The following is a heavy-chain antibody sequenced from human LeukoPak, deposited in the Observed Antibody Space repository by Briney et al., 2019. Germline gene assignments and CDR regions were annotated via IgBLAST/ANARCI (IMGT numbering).Heavy chain of an antibody. CDR1: GYSISSGYY. CDR2: IYYSGST. Sequence: SETLSLTCTVSGYSISSGYYWSWIRQPPGKGLEWIGYIYYSGSTNYNPSLKSRVTISVDTSKNQFSLKLSSVTAADTAVYYCARGTTVHPNDYWGQGTLVTVSS. J-gene: IGHJ4*02. CDR3: ARGTTVHPNDY. D-gene: IGHD4-17*01. V-gene: IGHV4-61*01.